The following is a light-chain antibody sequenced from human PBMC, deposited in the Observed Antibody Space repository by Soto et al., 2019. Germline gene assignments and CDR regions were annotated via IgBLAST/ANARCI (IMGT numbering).Light chain of an antibody. Sequence: TLSASVGDRVTITCRASQTISSWLAWYQQKPGKAPNLLIYDASTLERGVPSRFSGTGSGTEFTLTIDRLQPDDFATYYCQQYHTSSITFGQGTRLEIK. J-gene: IGKJ5*01. V-gene: IGKV1-5*01. CDR3: QQYHTSSIT. CDR1: QTISSW. CDR2: DAS.